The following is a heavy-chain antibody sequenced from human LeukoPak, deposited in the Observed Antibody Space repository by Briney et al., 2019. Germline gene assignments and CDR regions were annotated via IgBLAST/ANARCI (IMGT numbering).Heavy chain of an antibody. CDR3: ARGPPNWGYDY. J-gene: IGHJ4*02. CDR2: MSPNSGDT. CDR1: GYTFTSYD. V-gene: IGHV1-8*01. D-gene: IGHD7-27*01. Sequence: GASVKVSCKASGYTFTSYDLNWVRQATGQRPEWMGWMSPNSGDTGYAQKFQDRDTMTMNTSISTAYMELSSLRSDDTAVYYCARGPPNWGYDYWGPGTLVTVSS.